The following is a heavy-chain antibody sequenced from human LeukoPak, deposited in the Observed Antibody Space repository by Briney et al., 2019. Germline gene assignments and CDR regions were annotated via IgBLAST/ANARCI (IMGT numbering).Heavy chain of an antibody. Sequence: PSETLSLTCTVSGDSISSSSYYWGWIRQPPGKGLEWIGSIYYSGSTYYNPSLKGRVTISVDTSKNQFSLKLSSVTAADTAVYYCARHDYDFWSGYYRVFDYWGQGTLVTVSS. CDR1: GDSISSSSYY. CDR2: IYYSGST. CDR3: ARHDYDFWSGYYRVFDY. D-gene: IGHD3-3*01. J-gene: IGHJ4*02. V-gene: IGHV4-39*01.